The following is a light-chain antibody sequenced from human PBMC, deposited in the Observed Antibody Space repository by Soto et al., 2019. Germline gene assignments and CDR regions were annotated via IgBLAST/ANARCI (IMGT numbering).Light chain of an antibody. CDR3: QQYNDWPFT. CDR1: QSVTSN. J-gene: IGKJ3*01. Sequence: EIVMTQSPATLSVSPGERATLSCRASQSVTSNLAWYQQKPGQAPRLLVYVASTRAAGIPARFSGRGSGTDFTLTISSLQSEDFAVYYCQQYNDWPFTFGHGTKVDIK. CDR2: VAS. V-gene: IGKV3-15*01.